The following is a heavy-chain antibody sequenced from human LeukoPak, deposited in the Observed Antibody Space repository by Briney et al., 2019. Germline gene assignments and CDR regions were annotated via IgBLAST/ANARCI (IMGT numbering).Heavy chain of an antibody. J-gene: IGHJ6*03. CDR3: ARVGSKDYYYYYMDV. CDR2: IIPIFGTA. D-gene: IGHD2-15*01. CDR1: GGTFSSYA. V-gene: IGHV1-69*05. Sequence: SVKVSCKASGGTFSSYAISWVRQAPGQGLEWMGGIIPIFGTADYAQKFQGRVTITTDESTSTAYMELSSLRSEDTAVYYCARVGSKDYYYYYMDVWGKGTTVTVSS.